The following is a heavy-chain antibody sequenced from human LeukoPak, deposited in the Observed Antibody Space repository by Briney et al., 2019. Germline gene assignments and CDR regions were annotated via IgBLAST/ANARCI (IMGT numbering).Heavy chain of an antibody. CDR1: GGSISSGDYY. D-gene: IGHD3-3*01. CDR3: AREPYDFWSGYYNDAFDI. CDR2: IYYSGST. J-gene: IGHJ3*02. Sequence: PSETLSLTCTVSGGSISSGDYYWSWIRQPPGKGLEWIGYIYYSGSTYYNPSLKSRVTISVDTSKNQFSLKLSSVTAADTAVYYCAREPYDFWSGYYNDAFDIWGQGTMVTVSS. V-gene: IGHV4-30-4*08.